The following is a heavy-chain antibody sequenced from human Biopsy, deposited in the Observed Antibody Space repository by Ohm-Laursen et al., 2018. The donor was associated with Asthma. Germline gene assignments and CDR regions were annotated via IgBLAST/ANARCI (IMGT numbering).Heavy chain of an antibody. D-gene: IGHD3-22*01. CDR3: AKVRSDWVITESFDY. J-gene: IGHJ4*02. CDR1: GFKFDEYT. Sequence: SLRLSCAASGFKFDEYTMHWVRQAPGKGLEWVSGISWNSATIGYADSVEGRSTISRDNAKNSVFLHMDSLRPEDTAFYYCAKVRSDWVITESFDYWGQRVLVTVSS. V-gene: IGHV3-9*01. CDR2: ISWNSATI.